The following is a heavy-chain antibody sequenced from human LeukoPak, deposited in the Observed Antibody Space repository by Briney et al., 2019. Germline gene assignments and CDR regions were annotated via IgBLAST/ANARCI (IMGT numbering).Heavy chain of an antibody. CDR1: GYTFTSYG. Sequence: GASVKVSCKASGYTFTSYGISWVRQAPGQGLEWMGWISAYNGNTNYAQKLQGRVTMTTDTSTSTAYMELRSLRSDDTAVDCCARDYGSQDYGDGGGDYWGQGTLVTVSS. CDR2: ISAYNGNT. V-gene: IGHV1-18*01. D-gene: IGHD4-17*01. CDR3: ARDYGSQDYGDGGGDY. J-gene: IGHJ4*02.